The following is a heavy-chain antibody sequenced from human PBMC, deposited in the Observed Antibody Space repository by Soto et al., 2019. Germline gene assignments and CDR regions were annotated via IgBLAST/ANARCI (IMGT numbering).Heavy chain of an antibody. V-gene: IGHV3-30*03. CDR1: GFTFSSYG. J-gene: IGHJ4*02. CDR2: ISYDGNTK. D-gene: IGHD3-22*01. Sequence: QVQLVESGGGVVQPGRSLRLSCAASGFTFSSYGMHWVRQAPGKGLEWVAVISYDGNTKYYADSVKGRFAISRDNSKNALYLQMNGLRAEDRAVYYCARGGAGAYYFDSSGYHIDYWGQGTLVTVSS. CDR3: ARGGAGAYYFDSSGYHIDY.